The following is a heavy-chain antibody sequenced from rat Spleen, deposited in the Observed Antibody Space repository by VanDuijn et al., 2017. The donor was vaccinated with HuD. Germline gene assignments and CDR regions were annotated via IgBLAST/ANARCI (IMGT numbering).Heavy chain of an antibody. Sequence: EVQVVESGGGLVQPGRSLKLSCAASGFTYSNYVMAWVRQAPTKGLEWVASISTGGGNTYYRDSVKGRFTISRDNAKNTLYLQMESRRSEATATYYCAKEEHLSFDYWGQGVMVTVSS. CDR1: GFTYSNYV. V-gene: IGHV5S13*01. CDR3: AKEEHLSFDY. CDR2: ISTGGGNT. J-gene: IGHJ2*01.